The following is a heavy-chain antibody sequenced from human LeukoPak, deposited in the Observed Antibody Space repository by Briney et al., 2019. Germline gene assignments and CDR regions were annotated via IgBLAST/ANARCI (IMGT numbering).Heavy chain of an antibody. Sequence: GGSLRLSCAASGFNLGDYSMAWVRQAPGKGLEWVSVIYSGGSTYYADSVKGRFTISRNNSKNTLYLQMNSLRAEDTAVYYCARGGGYSGYDNFDYWGQGTLVTVSS. CDR1: GFNLGDYS. V-gene: IGHV3-53*01. D-gene: IGHD5-12*01. CDR3: ARGGGYSGYDNFDY. CDR2: IYSGGST. J-gene: IGHJ4*02.